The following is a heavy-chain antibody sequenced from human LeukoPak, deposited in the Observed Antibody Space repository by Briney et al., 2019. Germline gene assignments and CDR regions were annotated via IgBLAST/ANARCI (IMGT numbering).Heavy chain of an antibody. D-gene: IGHD4-17*01. CDR3: ARERGDYGTDY. J-gene: IGHJ4*02. CDR1: GGSISSYY. Sequence: SETLSLTCTVSGGSISSYYWSWIRQPPGKGLEWIGYIYYSGSTNYNPSLKSRVTISVDTSKNQFSLKLSSVTATDTAVYYCARERGDYGTDYWGQGTLVTVSS. CDR2: IYYSGST. V-gene: IGHV4-59*01.